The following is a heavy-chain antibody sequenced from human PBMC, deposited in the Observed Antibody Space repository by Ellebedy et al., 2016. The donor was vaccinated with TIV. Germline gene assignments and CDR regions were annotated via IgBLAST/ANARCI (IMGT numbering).Heavy chain of an antibody. CDR2: INPNSGGT. V-gene: IGHV1-2*02. Sequence: AASVKVSCKASAYTFTVYYMHWVRQAPGQGLEWMGWINPNSGGTNYAQKFQGRFTMTRDTSISTAYMELSRLRSDDTAVYYCARVGDDEGGLDYWGQGTLVTVSS. D-gene: IGHD2-21*02. CDR3: ARVGDDEGGLDY. CDR1: AYTFTVYY. J-gene: IGHJ4*02.